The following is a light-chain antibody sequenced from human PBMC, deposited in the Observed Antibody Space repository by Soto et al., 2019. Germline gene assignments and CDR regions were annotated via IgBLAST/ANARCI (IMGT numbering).Light chain of an antibody. Sequence: PGERVTLSCRASQRVDINLAWYQQKPGQAPRLLIYGASTRATDMPGRFRRSGAGAEFTLTISSLQSEDSAVYYCQQYRGWPRTFGQGTQVEIQ. CDR2: GAS. CDR1: QRVDIN. CDR3: QQYRGWPRT. J-gene: IGKJ1*01. V-gene: IGKV3D-15*01.